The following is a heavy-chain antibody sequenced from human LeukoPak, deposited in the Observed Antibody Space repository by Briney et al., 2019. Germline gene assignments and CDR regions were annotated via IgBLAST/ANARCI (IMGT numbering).Heavy chain of an antibody. D-gene: IGHD3-3*01. V-gene: IGHV1-18*01. CDR1: GYTFTTYG. J-gene: IGHJ4*02. CDR3: PRDNRWSDYPPLGY. CDR2: ISVNSGKT. Sequence: ASVRVSCTASGYTFTTYGISWVRQAPGQGLEGMGWISVNSGKTNYAQKLQGRVTMTTDTSTSTAYMELRSLRSDDTAVYYCPRDNRWSDYPPLGYWGQGTLVTVSS.